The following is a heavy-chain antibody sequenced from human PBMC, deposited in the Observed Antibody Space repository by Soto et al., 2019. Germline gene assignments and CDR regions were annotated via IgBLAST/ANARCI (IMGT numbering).Heavy chain of an antibody. CDR3: ARISLGYYYDSSGFYGMGV. CDR2: ISYDGSNK. V-gene: IGHV3-30-3*01. CDR1: GFTFSSYA. Sequence: GGSLRLSCAASGFTFSSYAMHWVRQAPGKGLGWVAVISYDGSNKYYADSVKGRFTISRDNSKNTLYLQMNSLRAEDTAVYYCARISLGYYYDSSGFYGMGVWGQGTTVTVSS. J-gene: IGHJ6*02. D-gene: IGHD3-22*01.